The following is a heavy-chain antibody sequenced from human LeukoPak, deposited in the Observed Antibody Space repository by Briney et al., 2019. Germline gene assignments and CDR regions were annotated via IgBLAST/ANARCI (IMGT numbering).Heavy chain of an antibody. CDR2: ISYDGSNK. CDR1: GFTFSSYA. CDR3: AREGRGGIQLWFDY. Sequence: PGRSLRLSFAASGFTFSSYAMHWVRQAPGKGLEWVAVISYDGSNKYYADSVKGRFTISRDNSKNTLYLQMNSLRAEDTAVYYCAREGRGGIQLWFDYWGQGTLVTVSS. D-gene: IGHD5-18*01. J-gene: IGHJ4*02. V-gene: IGHV3-30-3*01.